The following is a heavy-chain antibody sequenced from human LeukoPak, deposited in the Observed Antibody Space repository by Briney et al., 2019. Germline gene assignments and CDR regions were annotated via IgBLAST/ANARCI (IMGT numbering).Heavy chain of an antibody. D-gene: IGHD6-25*01. CDR2: IIPIFGTA. J-gene: IGHJ4*02. CDR3: ARVAPRPGDTGSDFDY. CDR1: GGTFSSYT. V-gene: IGHV1-69*13. Sequence: SVKVSCKASGGTFSSYTINWVRQAPGQGLEWMGGIIPIFGTANYAQKFQGRVTITADESTSTAYMELSSLRSEDTAVYYCARVAPRPGDTGSDFDYWGQGTLVTVSS.